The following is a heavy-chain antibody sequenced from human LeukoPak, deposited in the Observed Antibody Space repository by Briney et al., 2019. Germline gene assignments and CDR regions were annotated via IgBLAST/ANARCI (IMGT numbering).Heavy chain of an antibody. D-gene: IGHD3-9*01. CDR3: ARGLVLRYFDWLSDAFDI. V-gene: IGHV3-21*01. Sequence: GGSLRLSCAASGFTFSTYSMNWVRQAPGKGLEWISSISSGGHYIYYADSVKGRFTISRDNAKNSLYLQMNSLRAEDTAVYYCARGLVLRYFDWLSDAFDIWGQGTMVTVSS. CDR2: ISSGGHYI. CDR1: GFTFSTYS. J-gene: IGHJ3*02.